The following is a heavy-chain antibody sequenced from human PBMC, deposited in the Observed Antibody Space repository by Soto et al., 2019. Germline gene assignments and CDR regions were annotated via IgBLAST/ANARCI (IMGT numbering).Heavy chain of an antibody. J-gene: IGHJ4*02. CDR3: AINYYDSSGYLY. Sequence: ASAKVSCKTSGHTLINYYMHWVRQAPGQGLDWLGKIDPSGNGTSYAERFQGRITLTSDTSTKTVYVELSSLRSEDTAIYYCAINYYDSSGYLYWGQGTLVTVSS. D-gene: IGHD3-22*01. CDR1: GHTLINYY. CDR2: IDPSGNGT. V-gene: IGHV1-46*01.